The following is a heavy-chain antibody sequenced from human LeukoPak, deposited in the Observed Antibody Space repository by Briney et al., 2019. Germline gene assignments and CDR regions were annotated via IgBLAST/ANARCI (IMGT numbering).Heavy chain of an antibody. V-gene: IGHV3-30*19. J-gene: IGHJ6*02. D-gene: IGHD3-9*01. Sequence: GGSLRLSCAAFGFTFSSYGMHWVRQAPGRGLQWVAVISNDGNDKFYADSVKGRFTLSRDNSKNTLYLQMNSLSAEDSAVYYCARDSAITIFFSPLMDVWGQGTTVTVSS. CDR3: ARDSAITIFFSPLMDV. CDR1: GFTFSSYG. CDR2: ISNDGNDK.